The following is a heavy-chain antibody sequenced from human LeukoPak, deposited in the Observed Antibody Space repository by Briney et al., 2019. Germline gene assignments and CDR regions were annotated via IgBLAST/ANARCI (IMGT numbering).Heavy chain of an antibody. J-gene: IGHJ4*02. V-gene: IGHV3-15*07. CDR1: GLTVSNVW. CDR3: TQGSGFYYDY. D-gene: IGHD3-22*01. Sequence: GGSLRLSCAVSGLTVSNVWMNWVRQAPGKGLEWVGRIKSKKDGGTTEFAAPVRGRFTISRDDSQNTLYLQMNSLTSDDTAVYYCTQGSGFYYDYWGRGTLVTVSS. CDR2: IKSKKDGGTT.